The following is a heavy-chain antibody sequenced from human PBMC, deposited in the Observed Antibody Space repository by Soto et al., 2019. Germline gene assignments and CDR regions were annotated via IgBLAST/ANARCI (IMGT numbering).Heavy chain of an antibody. CDR1: GFTFSSYA. Sequence: GSLRLSCAASGFTFSSYAMHWVRQAPGKGLEWVAVISYDGSNKYYADSVKGRFTISRDNSKNTLYLQMNSLRAEDTAVYYCARGGYSGYDKRDYYYYGMDVWGQGTTVTVSS. CDR3: ARGGYSGYDKRDYYYYGMDV. CDR2: ISYDGSNK. D-gene: IGHD5-12*01. J-gene: IGHJ6*02. V-gene: IGHV3-30-3*01.